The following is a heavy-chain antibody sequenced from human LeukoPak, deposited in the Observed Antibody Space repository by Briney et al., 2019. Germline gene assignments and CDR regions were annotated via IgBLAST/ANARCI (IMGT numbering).Heavy chain of an antibody. CDR3: ARLIVVVPAAIDY. J-gene: IGHJ4*02. CDR2: IYYSGST. CDR1: GGSISSSSYY. Sequence: SETLSLTCTVSGGSISSSSYYWGWIRQPPGKGLEWIGSIYYSGSTYCNPSLKSRVTISVDTSKNQFSLKLSSVTAADTAVYYCARLIVVVPAAIDYWGQGTLVTVSS. V-gene: IGHV4-39*01. D-gene: IGHD2-2*01.